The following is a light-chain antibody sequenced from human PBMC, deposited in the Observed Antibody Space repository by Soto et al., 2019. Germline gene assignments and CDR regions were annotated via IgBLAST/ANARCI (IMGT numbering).Light chain of an antibody. V-gene: IGLV2-8*01. CDR3: SSYAGSDNLV. J-gene: IGLJ2*01. CDR1: SSDVGGYNY. CDR2: EVS. Sequence: QSALTQPPSASGSPGQSVTISCTGTSSDVGGYNYVSWYQQHLGKAPKLMIYEVSQRPSGVPDRFSGSKSGNTASLTVSGLQAEDEADYYCSSYAGSDNLVFGGGTKLTVL.